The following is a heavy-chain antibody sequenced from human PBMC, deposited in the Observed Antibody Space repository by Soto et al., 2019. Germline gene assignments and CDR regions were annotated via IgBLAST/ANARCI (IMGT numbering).Heavy chain of an antibody. D-gene: IGHD3-10*01. J-gene: IGHJ5*02. Sequence: GGSLRISCAASGFTFSSYAMSWVRQAPGKGLEWVSAISGSGGSTYYADSVKGRFTISRDNSKNTLYLQMNSLRAEDTAVYYCAKSGSGPSGNGFDPWGQGTLVTVSS. CDR1: GFTFSSYA. V-gene: IGHV3-23*01. CDR2: ISGSGGST. CDR3: AKSGSGPSGNGFDP.